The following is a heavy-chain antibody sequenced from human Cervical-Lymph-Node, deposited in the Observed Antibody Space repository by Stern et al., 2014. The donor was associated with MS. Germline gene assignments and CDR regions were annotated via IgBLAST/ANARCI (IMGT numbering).Heavy chain of an antibody. J-gene: IGHJ4*02. D-gene: IGHD4-23*01. CDR3: AREIYGGNSRPFDY. CDR1: GGSIHSYY. V-gene: IGHV4-59*01. Sequence: VQLVESGPGLVKPSETLSLTCTVSGGSIHSYYWNWIRQPPGKGLEWIGYIYYSGSTNYNPSLKSRFTISVDTSKNHLSLRLSSVTAADTAVYYCAREIYGGNSRPFDYWGQGTLVTVSS. CDR2: IYYSGST.